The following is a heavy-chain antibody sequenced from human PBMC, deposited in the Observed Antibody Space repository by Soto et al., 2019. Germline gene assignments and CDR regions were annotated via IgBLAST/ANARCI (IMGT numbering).Heavy chain of an antibody. CDR3: ARALLRFLGPVGDYGMDV. J-gene: IGHJ6*02. CDR1: GGTFSSYA. D-gene: IGHD3-3*01. Sequence: SVKVSCKASGGTFSSYAISWVRQAPGEGLEWMGGIIPIFGTANYAQKFQGRVTITADESTSTAYMELSSLRSEDTAVYYCARALLRFLGPVGDYGMDVWGQGTTVTVSS. V-gene: IGHV1-69*13. CDR2: IIPIFGTA.